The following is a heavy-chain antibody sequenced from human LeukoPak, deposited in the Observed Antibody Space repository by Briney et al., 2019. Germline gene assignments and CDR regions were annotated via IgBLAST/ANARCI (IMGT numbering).Heavy chain of an antibody. CDR3: ARVIVVVPAAILYFDY. CDR1: GYSISRGYY. CDR2: IYHSGST. D-gene: IGHD2-2*02. Sequence: SETLSLTCAVSGYSISRGYYWGWIRQPPGNGLEWIGSIYHSGSTYYNPSLKSRVTISVDTSKNQFSLKLSSVTAADTAVYYCARVIVVVPAAILYFDYWGQGTLVTVSS. V-gene: IGHV4-38-2*01. J-gene: IGHJ4*02.